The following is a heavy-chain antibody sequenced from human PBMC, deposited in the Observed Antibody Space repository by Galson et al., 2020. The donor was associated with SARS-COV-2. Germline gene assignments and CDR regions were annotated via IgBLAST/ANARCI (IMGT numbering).Heavy chain of an antibody. CDR1: GGSISSYY. D-gene: IGHD2-21*01. Sequence: SETLSLTCTVSGGSISSYYWSWIRQPPGKGLEWIGYIYYSGSTNYNPSLKSRVTISVDTSKNQFSLKLSSVTAADTAVYYCASLRILYYYMDVWGKGTTVTVSS. CDR3: ASLRILYYYMDV. J-gene: IGHJ6*03. CDR2: IYYSGST. V-gene: IGHV4-59*01.